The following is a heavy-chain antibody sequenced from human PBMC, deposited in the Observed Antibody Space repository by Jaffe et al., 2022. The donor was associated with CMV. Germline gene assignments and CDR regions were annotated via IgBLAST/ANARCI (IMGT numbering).Heavy chain of an antibody. V-gene: IGHV1-2*04. CDR3: ARASDYCSSTSCYLDY. D-gene: IGHD2-2*01. CDR1: GYTFTGYY. J-gene: IGHJ4*02. CDR2: INPNSGGT. Sequence: QVQLVQSGAEVKKPGASVKVSCKASGYTFTGYYMHWVRQAPGQGLEWMGWINPNSGGTNYAQKFQGWVTMTRDTSISTAYMELSRLRSDDTAVYYCARASDYCSSTSCYLDYWGQGTLVTVSS.